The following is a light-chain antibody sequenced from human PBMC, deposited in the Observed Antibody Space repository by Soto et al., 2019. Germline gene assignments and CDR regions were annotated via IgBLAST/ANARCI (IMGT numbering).Light chain of an antibody. CDR1: QSVSSSY. CDR2: GAS. J-gene: IGKJ3*01. CDR3: QQYGSSSFT. Sequence: EIVLTQSPGTLSLSPGERATLSCRASQSVSSSYLGWYQQKPGQAPRLLIYGASSRATGIPDRFSGSGSGTDFTLTISRLEPEDFAVYYCQQYGSSSFTFGPGTKVDIK. V-gene: IGKV3-20*01.